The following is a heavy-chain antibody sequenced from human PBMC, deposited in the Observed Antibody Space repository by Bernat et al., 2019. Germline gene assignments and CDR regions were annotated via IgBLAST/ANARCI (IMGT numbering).Heavy chain of an antibody. CDR2: VQHSGTS. CDR1: GFTVSSNY. Sequence: EVQLVETGGGLIQPGGSLRLSCAASGFTVSSNYMSWVRQAPGKGLEWVGEVQHSGTSTYNLSLESRVTISAEASKNQFSLKLTSVTAADTAIYYCARRPQGVPPDFWGQGTRVTVSS. V-gene: IGHV3-53*02. D-gene: IGHD3/OR15-3a*01. J-gene: IGHJ4*02. CDR3: ARRPQGVPPDF.